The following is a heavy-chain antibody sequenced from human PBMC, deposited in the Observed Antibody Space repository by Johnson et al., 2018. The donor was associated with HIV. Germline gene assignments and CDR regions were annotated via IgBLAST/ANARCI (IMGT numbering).Heavy chain of an antibody. CDR3: ARGRGSGRDAFDI. D-gene: IGHD3-10*01. Sequence: VQSVESGGGVVQPGGSLRLSCAASGFTFDEYAMTWVRQVPGKGLEWVSVIYSGGSTYYADSVKGRFTTSRDNTRNTLYLQMNSLRAEDTAGYYCARGRGSGRDAFDIWGQGTMVTVSS. CDR2: IYSGGST. CDR1: GFTFDEYA. V-gene: IGHV3-66*01. J-gene: IGHJ3*02.